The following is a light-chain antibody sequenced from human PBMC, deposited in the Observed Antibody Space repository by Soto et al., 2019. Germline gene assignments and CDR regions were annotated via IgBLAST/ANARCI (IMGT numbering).Light chain of an antibody. J-gene: IGLJ1*01. V-gene: IGLV2-18*02. CDR2: GVS. Sequence: QSAPTQPRSVSGSPGQSVTISCTGISSDVDTYNRVSWYQQPPGTAPKLMIYGVSNRPSGVPDRFSGSRSDNTASLTISGLQAEDEADYYCCSYAGSHTWVFGTGTKLTVL. CDR3: CSYAGSHTWV. CDR1: SSDVDTYNR.